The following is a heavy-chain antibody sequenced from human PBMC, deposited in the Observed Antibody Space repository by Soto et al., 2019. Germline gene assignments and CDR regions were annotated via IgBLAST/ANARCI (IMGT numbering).Heavy chain of an antibody. CDR1: GFTFSSYS. V-gene: IGHV3-48*02. CDR3: ARANDLTGYYKYYYYYGMDV. CDR2: ISSSSSTI. J-gene: IGHJ6*02. D-gene: IGHD3-9*01. Sequence: GGSLRLSCAASGFTFSSYSMSWVRQAPGKGLEWVSYISSSSSTIYYADSVKGRFTISRDNAKNSLYLQMNSLRDEDTAVYYCARANDLTGYYKYYYYYGMDVWGQGTTVTVSS.